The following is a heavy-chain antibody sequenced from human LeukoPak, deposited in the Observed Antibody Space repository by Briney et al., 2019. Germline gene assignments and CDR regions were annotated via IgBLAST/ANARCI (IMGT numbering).Heavy chain of an antibody. V-gene: IGHV1-46*01. CDR3: ASVYKHGMDV. J-gene: IGHJ6*02. CDR2: LNPSGGSS. D-gene: IGHD5-24*01. CDR1: GYTVTSYY. Sequence: ASVKISCKASGYTVTSYYMHWVRQAPGQGLEWMAILNPSGGSSNYAQKFQGRATLTRATSTGTVYMELSSLRSEDTAVYYCASVYKHGMDVWGQGTTVIVSS.